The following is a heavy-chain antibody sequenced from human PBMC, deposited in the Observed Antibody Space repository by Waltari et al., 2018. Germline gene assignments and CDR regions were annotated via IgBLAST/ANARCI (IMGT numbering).Heavy chain of an antibody. CDR3: ARLGSQNAFDI. V-gene: IGHV4-59*01. Sequence: QVQLQESGPGLVKPSETLSLTCTVSGGPISSYYWSWIRQPPGKGLEWIGYIYDSGSTNYNPSLKSRVTISVDTSKNQFSLKLSSVTAADTAVYYCARLGSQNAFDIWGQGTMVTVSS. CDR1: GGPISSYY. D-gene: IGHD1-26*01. CDR2: IYDSGST. J-gene: IGHJ3*02.